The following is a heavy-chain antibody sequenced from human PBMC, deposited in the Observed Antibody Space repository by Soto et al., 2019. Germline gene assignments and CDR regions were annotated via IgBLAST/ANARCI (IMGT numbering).Heavy chain of an antibody. CDR2: ISSSGSTI. V-gene: IGHV3-48*03. CDR1: GFTFSSYE. J-gene: IGHJ6*03. CDR3: ARDGSGYDYYYYMYV. Sequence: QLGGPLRLSCAASGFTFSSYEMNWVRQAPGKGLEWVSYISSSGSTIYYADSVKGRFTISRDNAKNSLYLQMNSLRAEDTAFYYCARDGSGYDYYYYMYVWGKGTTVTVSS. D-gene: IGHD2-15*01.